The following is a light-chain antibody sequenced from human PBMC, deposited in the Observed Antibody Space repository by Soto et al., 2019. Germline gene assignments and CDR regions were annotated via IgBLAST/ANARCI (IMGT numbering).Light chain of an antibody. Sequence: EIVLTQSPGTLSLSPGERATLSCRASQSVSGSYLAWFQQKPGQAPRLVIHGASIRATGFPDRFSGGRSGTEFTLTISRLEPEDFAVYYCQQYNNLPYTFGQGTKVEIK. CDR3: QQYNNLPYT. V-gene: IGKV3-20*01. J-gene: IGKJ2*01. CDR2: GAS. CDR1: QSVSGSY.